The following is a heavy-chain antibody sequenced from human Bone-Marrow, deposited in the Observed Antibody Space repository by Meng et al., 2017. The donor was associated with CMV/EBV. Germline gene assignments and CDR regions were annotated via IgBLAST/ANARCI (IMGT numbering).Heavy chain of an antibody. V-gene: IGHV3-9*01. CDR3: SRAKQSARMTGMGV. D-gene: IGHD3-3*01. CDR1: GFTFDDYT. J-gene: IGHJ6*02. CDR2: ISWNSAIS. Sequence: SLKISCAASGFTFDDYTMYWVRQTPGKGLEWVSAISWNSAISDYAGSVKGRFIISRDNAKKILYLQMNTLRIEDTALYFCSRAKQSARMTGMGVWGQRTTVTVSS.